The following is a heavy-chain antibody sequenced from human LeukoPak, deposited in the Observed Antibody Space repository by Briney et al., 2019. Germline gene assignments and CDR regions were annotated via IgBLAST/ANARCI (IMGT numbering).Heavy chain of an antibody. D-gene: IGHD2-21*01. CDR2: IYHSGST. V-gene: IGHV4-38-2*02. Sequence: SETLSLTCTVSGYSISSGYYWGWIRQPPGKGLEWIGSIYHSGSTYYNPSLKSRVTISVDTPKNQFSLKLSSVTAADTAVYYCASPPANCGGDCYYFDYWGQGTLVTVSS. CDR1: GYSISSGYY. CDR3: ASPPANCGGDCYYFDY. J-gene: IGHJ4*02.